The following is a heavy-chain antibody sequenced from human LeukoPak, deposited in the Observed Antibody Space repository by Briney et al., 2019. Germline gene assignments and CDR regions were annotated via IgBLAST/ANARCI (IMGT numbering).Heavy chain of an antibody. CDR3: VREASIINGGY. V-gene: IGHV3-9*01. D-gene: IGHD1-14*01. CDR2: ISWNSGSI. CDR1: GFTFDDYA. J-gene: IGHJ4*02. Sequence: GGSLRLSCAASGFTFDDYAMHWVRQAPGKGLEWVSGISWNSGSIGYADSVKGRFTISRDNAKNSLYLQMNSLRAEDTAVYYCVREASIINGGYWGQGTLVTVSS.